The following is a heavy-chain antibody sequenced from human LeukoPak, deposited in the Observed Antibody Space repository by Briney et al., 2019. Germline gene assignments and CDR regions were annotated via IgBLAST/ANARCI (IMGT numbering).Heavy chain of an antibody. J-gene: IGHJ4*02. Sequence: GGSLRLSCAASGFTFSSYSMNWVRQAPGKGLEWVSSISSSSSYIYYADSVKGRFTISRDNAKNSLYLQMNSLRAEDTAVYYCARGVRNCSSTSCYGLFGYWGQGTLVTVSS. D-gene: IGHD2-2*01. CDR3: ARGVRNCSSTSCYGLFGY. CDR2: ISSSSSYI. V-gene: IGHV3-21*01. CDR1: GFTFSSYS.